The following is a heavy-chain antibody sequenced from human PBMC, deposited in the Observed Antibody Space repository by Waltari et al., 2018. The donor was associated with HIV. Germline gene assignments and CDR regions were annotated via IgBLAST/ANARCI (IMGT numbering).Heavy chain of an antibody. Sequence: QVQLVESGGGLVQPGGSLRLSCSASGFNFTNYAFDWVRQAPGQGLVWLALISADGRGQFYTESVQGRFIVSRDNFGNTVYLQINGVEPEDAALYFCARAARQWLIQYWGQGTLVTVSS. D-gene: IGHD6-19*01. CDR3: ARAARQWLIQY. V-gene: IGHV3-30*07. CDR2: ISADGRGQ. J-gene: IGHJ4*02. CDR1: GFNFTNYA.